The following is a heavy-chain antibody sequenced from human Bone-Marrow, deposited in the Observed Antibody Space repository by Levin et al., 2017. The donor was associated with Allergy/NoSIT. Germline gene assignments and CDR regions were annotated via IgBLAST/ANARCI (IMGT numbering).Heavy chain of an antibody. J-gene: IGHJ6*02. V-gene: IGHV3-30*18. Sequence: LSLTCAASGFNFSDFAINWVRQAPGKGLEWVAVISYDGDNDFYADSLKGRFTISRDNSKSTVYLQMNSLRTEDTAVYFCAKPDYDDSSDYYPKTGGMDVWGQGTTVTVAS. CDR3: AKPDYDDSSDYYPKTGGMDV. CDR2: ISYDGDND. CDR1: GFNFSDFA. D-gene: IGHD3-22*01.